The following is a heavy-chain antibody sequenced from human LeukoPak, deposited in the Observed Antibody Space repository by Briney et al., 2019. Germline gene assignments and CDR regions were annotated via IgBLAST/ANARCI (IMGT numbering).Heavy chain of an antibody. J-gene: IGHJ4*02. Sequence: ASVKVSCKASGYTFTSYGISWVRQAPGQGPEWMGWISAYSTYNGNTNYAQKFQGRVTMTTDTSTRTAYMELRSLRSDDTAVYYCTRDLGQWLLQGIFFDYWGQGTLVTVSS. CDR3: TRDLGQWLLQGIFFDY. CDR1: GYTFTSYG. CDR2: ISAYSTYNGNT. D-gene: IGHD5-12*01. V-gene: IGHV1-18*01.